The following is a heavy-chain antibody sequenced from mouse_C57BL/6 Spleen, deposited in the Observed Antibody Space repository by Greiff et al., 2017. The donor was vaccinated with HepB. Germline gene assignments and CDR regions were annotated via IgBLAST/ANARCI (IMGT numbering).Heavy chain of an antibody. D-gene: IGHD2-4*01. J-gene: IGHJ3*01. CDR2: IDPSDSYT. CDR1: GYTFTSYW. V-gene: IGHV1-59*01. CDR3: ARSDYDGNWFAY. Sequence: QVQLQQPGAELVRPGTSVKLSCKASGYTFTSYWMHWVKQRPGQGLEWIGVIDPSDSYTNYNQKFKGKATLTVDTSSSTAYMQLSSLTSEDSAVYYCARSDYDGNWFAYWGQGTLVTVSA.